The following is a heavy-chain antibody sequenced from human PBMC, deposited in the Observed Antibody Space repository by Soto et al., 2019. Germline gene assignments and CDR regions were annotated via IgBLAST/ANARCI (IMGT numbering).Heavy chain of an antibody. Sequence: PGESLKSSCKGSWYEFSSYWIGWVRQIPWKGLEWMGIIYPGDSDTRYSPSFRGQVTISDAKAITTAYLQWSSLRASDTAMYYCARQIYDSDTGPNFQYYFDSWGQGTPVTVSS. CDR2: IYPGDSDT. CDR3: ARQIYDSDTGPNFQYYFDS. D-gene: IGHD3-22*01. CDR1: WYEFSSYW. J-gene: IGHJ4*02. V-gene: IGHV5-51*01.